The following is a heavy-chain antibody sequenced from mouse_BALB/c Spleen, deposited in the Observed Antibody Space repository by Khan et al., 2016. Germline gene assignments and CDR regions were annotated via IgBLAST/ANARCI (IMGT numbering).Heavy chain of an antibody. Sequence: QVQLQQSGAELMKPGASVKISCKASGYTFSRYWIEWIKERPGHGLEWIGEILPGTDRTNYNDQFKGKAAFTAESSSSTAYIQLNSLTSEDAAVYYCARGASWGQGTLVTVSA. CDR1: GYTFSRYW. J-gene: IGHJ3*01. V-gene: IGHV1-9*01. CDR2: ILPGTDRT. CDR3: ARGAS.